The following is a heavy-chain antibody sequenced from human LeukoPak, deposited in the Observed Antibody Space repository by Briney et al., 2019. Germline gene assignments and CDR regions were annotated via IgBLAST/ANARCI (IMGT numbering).Heavy chain of an antibody. CDR1: GGTFSSYA. V-gene: IGHV1-69*05. Sequence: GASVKVSCKASGGTFSSYAISWVRQAPGQGLEWMGGIIPIFGTANYAQKFQGRVTITTDESTSTAYMELGSLRSEDTAVYYCASYTGITGWGAFDIWGQGTMVTVSS. J-gene: IGHJ3*02. CDR2: IIPIFGTA. D-gene: IGHD1-20*01. CDR3: ASYTGITGWGAFDI.